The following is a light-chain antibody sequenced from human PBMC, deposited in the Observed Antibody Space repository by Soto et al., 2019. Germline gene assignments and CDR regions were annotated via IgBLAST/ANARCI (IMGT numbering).Light chain of an antibody. CDR3: EHDSCSPRT. V-gene: IGKV3-20*01. J-gene: IGKJ1*01. CDR2: GVS. Sequence: DIVLTQSPGTLSLSPGERATLSCRASQSINNIYFAWYQQKPGQAPRLLIYGVSSRATGIPDRFSGSGSGTDFPLTIRRLEPEAFAVYYCEHDSCSPRTLGQGPK. CDR1: QSINNIY.